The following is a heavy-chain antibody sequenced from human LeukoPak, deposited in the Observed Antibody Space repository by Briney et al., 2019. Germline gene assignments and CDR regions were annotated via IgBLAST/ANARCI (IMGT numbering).Heavy chain of an antibody. J-gene: IGHJ3*02. CDR1: GFTFDDYA. CDR3: AKGWIQTIDAFDI. CDR2: ISWNSGSI. V-gene: IGHV3-9*01. Sequence: GGSLRLSCAASGFTFDDYAMHWVRQAPGKGLEWVSGISWNSGSIGYADSVKGRFTISRDNAKNSLYLQMNSLRAEDTALYYCAKGWIQTIDAFDIWGQGTMVTVSS. D-gene: IGHD5-18*01.